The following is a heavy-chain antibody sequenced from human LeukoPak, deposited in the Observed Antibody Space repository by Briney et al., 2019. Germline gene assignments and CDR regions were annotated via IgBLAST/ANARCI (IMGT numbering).Heavy chain of an antibody. Sequence: SLTLFCAASGFLFEEYPMHCARESRGGAVVGVSGISWNSGSIGYAGSVKGRFNISRDNAKNSLYLQMNSLRAEDTALCYCAKDISGGYSAFDIWGQGTMVTVSS. D-gene: IGHD1-26*01. V-gene: IGHV3-9*01. J-gene: IGHJ3*02. CDR2: ISWNSGSI. CDR1: GFLFEEYP. CDR3: AKDISGGYSAFDI.